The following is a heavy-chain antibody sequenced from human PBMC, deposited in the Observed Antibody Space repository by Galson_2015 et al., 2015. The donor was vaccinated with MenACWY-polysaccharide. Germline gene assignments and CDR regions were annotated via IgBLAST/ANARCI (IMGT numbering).Heavy chain of an antibody. CDR2: IYWDDDK. V-gene: IGHV2-5*02. D-gene: IGHD6-19*01. CDR3: AHSSYVTSGWAFDY. Sequence: PALVKPTQTLTLTCTLSGISLNTSGVAVAWIRQPPGRALEWLALIYWDDDKRYSPSLKTRLTITKDTSKNQVVLIMTNVDPVDTATYYCAHSSYVTSGWAFDYWGQGTLVTVSS. J-gene: IGHJ4*02. CDR1: GISLNTSGVA.